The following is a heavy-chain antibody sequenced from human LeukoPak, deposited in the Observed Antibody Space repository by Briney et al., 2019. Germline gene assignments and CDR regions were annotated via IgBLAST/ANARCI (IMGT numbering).Heavy chain of an antibody. V-gene: IGHV1-46*01. CDR1: GYTFTSYY. CDR2: INPSGGST. J-gene: IGHJ3*02. D-gene: IGHD6-13*01. Sequence: GASVKVSCKASGYTFTSYYMHWVRQAPGQGLEWMGIINPSGGSTSYAQKFQGRVTMTRDMSTSTVYMELSSLRSEDTAVYYCARESPPSIAAAARNAFDIWGQGTMVTVSS. CDR3: ARESPPSIAAAARNAFDI.